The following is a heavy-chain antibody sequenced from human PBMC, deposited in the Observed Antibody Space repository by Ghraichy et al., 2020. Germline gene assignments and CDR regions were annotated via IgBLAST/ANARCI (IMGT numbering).Heavy chain of an antibody. CDR2: ISAYNGNT. D-gene: IGHD2-8*01. V-gene: IGHV1-18*01. Sequence: ASVKVSCKASGYTFTSYGISWVRQAPGQGLEWMGWISAYNGNTNYAQKLQGRVTMTTDTSTSTAYMELRSLRSDDTAVYYCARGGDSDIVLMVYASEDYYYGMDVWGQGTTVTVSS. CDR1: GYTFTSYG. J-gene: IGHJ6*02. CDR3: ARGGDSDIVLMVYASEDYYYGMDV.